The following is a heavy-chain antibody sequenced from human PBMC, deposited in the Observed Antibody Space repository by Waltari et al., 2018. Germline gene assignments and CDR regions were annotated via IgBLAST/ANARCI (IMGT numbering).Heavy chain of an antibody. CDR3: ARADRVVIAIKRYFDL. V-gene: IGHV1-69*06. Sequence: QVQLVQSGAEVKKPGASVKVSCKASGYTFTSYDINLVRQATGQGLEWMGWMNPIFGTANYAQKFQGRVTITADKSTSTAYMELSSLRSDDTAVYYCARADRVVIAIKRYFDLWGRGTLVTVSS. CDR2: MNPIFGTA. D-gene: IGHD2-21*01. CDR1: GYTFTSYD. J-gene: IGHJ2*01.